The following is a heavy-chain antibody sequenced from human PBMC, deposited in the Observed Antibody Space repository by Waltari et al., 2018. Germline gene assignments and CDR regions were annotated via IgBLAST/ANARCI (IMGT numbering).Heavy chain of an antibody. Sequence: EVQMVESGGGLVKPGESLRLSCAASGSTFTPAWLTWVRQAPGKGLEWVGRIKSKNDGEITDFAAPVKGRFTISRDDSKNTVYLQMTSLKTEDTAVYYCTTLDAPWGGWGQGTLVTVSS. D-gene: IGHD7-27*01. CDR3: TTLDAPWGG. V-gene: IGHV3-15*05. CDR1: GSTFTPAW. J-gene: IGHJ4*02. CDR2: IKSKNDGEIT.